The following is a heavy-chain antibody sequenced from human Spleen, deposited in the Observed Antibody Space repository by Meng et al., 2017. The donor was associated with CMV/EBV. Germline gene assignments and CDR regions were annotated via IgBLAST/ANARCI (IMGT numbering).Heavy chain of an antibody. Sequence: ASVKVSCKAPGYTFTGYYMHWVRQAPGQGLEWMGWINPNTNVTNYARKFQGRVTMTRDTSISTAYMEVSRLRSDDTAVYYCVRGGENYYYYDVDVWGQGTTVTVSS. J-gene: IGHJ6*02. V-gene: IGHV1-2*02. CDR3: VRGGENYYYYDVDV. CDR2: INPNTNVT. CDR1: GYTFTGYY.